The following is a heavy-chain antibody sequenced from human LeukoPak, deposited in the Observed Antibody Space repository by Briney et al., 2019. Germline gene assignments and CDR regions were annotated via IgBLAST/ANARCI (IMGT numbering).Heavy chain of an antibody. CDR3: ARGRELNLVVPYYFDY. CDR1: GGSISSGDYY. D-gene: IGHD2-2*01. CDR2: IYYSGSI. Sequence: PSETLSLTCTVSGGSISSGDYYWSWIRQPPGKGLEWIGYIYYSGSIYYNPSLKSRVTISVDTSKNQFSLKLSSVTAADTAVYYCARGRELNLVVPYYFDYWGQGTLVTVSS. V-gene: IGHV4-30-4*01. J-gene: IGHJ4*02.